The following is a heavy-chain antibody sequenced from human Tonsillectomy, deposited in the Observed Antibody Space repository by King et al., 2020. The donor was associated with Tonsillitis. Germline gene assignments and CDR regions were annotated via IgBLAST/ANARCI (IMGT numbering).Heavy chain of an antibody. CDR3: ARHHVRARAHWFDP. D-gene: IGHD3-10*02. CDR1: GGSISSYY. Sequence: QLQESGPGLVKLSETLSLTCTVSGGSISSYYWSWIRQPPGKGLEWIGYIYYSGSTNYNPSLKSRVTISVDTSKNQFSLKLSSVTAADTAVYYCARHHVRARAHWFDPWGQGTLVTVSS. J-gene: IGHJ5*02. V-gene: IGHV4-59*08. CDR2: IYYSGST.